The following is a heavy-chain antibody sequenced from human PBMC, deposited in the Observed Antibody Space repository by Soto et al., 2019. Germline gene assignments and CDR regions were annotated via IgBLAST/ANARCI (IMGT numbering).Heavy chain of an antibody. CDR1: GFTFNSYG. D-gene: IGHD1-26*01. V-gene: IGHV3-30*03. CDR3: ARTRSAWSDFHYYSLDV. J-gene: IGHJ6*02. CDR2: ISYDSTKT. Sequence: QVQLVESGGGVVQPGRSLRLSCAASGFTFNSYGMHWVRQGPGNGLEWVAFISYDSTKTYYADSVKGRFTISRDNSNSALYVQMNSLTGEDTAVYYCARTRSAWSDFHYYSLDVWGQGTRSPSP.